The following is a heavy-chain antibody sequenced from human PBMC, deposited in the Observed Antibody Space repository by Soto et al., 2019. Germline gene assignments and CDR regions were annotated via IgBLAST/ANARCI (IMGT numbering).Heavy chain of an antibody. V-gene: IGHV1-2*04. J-gene: IGHJ4*02. CDR2: INPNSGGT. Sequence: ASLKASCKASGYTFTGYYMHWVRQAPGQGLEWMGWINPNSGGTNYAQKFQGWVTMTRDTSISTAYMELSRLRSDDTAVYYCARGYSSSRTIVFDYWGQGTLVTVSS. CDR1: GYTFTGYY. CDR3: ARGYSSSRTIVFDY. D-gene: IGHD6-13*01.